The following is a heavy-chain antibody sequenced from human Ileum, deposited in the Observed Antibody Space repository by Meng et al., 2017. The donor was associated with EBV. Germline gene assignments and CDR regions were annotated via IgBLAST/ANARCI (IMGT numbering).Heavy chain of an antibody. V-gene: IGHV4-4*02. CDR3: GRDQGRELINH. J-gene: IGHJ4*02. CDR1: GDSISSDIW. CDR2: VYHRGDT. D-gene: IGHD1-7*01. Sequence: QVQLQESGPGLVKPSGTLSLTCTVSGDSISSDIWWSWVSQPPGKGLEWIGEVYHRGDTNYNPSLKSRVDISVDKSKNQFYLSLFSVTAADTAVYYCGRDQGRELINHWGQGTLVTVSS.